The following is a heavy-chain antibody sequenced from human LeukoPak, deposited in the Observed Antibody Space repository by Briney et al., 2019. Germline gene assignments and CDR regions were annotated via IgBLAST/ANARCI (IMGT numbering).Heavy chain of an antibody. D-gene: IGHD2-21*01. J-gene: IGHJ3*02. Sequence: PSETLSLTCAVYGGSFSGYYWSWIRQPPGKGLEWIGEINHSGSTNYNPSLKSRVTISVDTSKNQFSLKLSSVAAADTAVYYSARQLAYCGGDCYGAFDIWGQGTMVTVSS. V-gene: IGHV4-34*01. CDR1: GGSFSGYY. CDR3: ARQLAYCGGDCYGAFDI. CDR2: INHSGST.